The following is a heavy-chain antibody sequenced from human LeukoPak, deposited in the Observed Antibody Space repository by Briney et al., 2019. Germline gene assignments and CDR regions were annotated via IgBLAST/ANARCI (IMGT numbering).Heavy chain of an antibody. J-gene: IGHJ4*02. CDR3: AKGGLLVASFDY. CDR1: GSTFSSYS. CDR2: ISSSSSYI. Sequence: GGSLRLSCAASGSTFSSYSMNWVRQAPGKGLEWVSSISSSSSYIYYADSVEGRFTISRDNAKNSLYLQMNSLRAEDTAVYYCAKGGLLVASFDYWGQGTLVTVSS. V-gene: IGHV3-21*04. D-gene: IGHD5-12*01.